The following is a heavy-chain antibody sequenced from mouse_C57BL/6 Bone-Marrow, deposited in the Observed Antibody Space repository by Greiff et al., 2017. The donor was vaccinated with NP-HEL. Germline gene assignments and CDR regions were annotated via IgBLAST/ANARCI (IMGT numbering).Heavy chain of an antibody. V-gene: IGHV5-6*01. J-gene: IGHJ3*01. Sequence: EVQVVESGGDLVKPGGSLKLSCAASGFTFSSYGMSWVRQTPDKRLEWVATISSGGSYTYYPDSVKGRFTISRDNAKNTLYLQRSSLKAEDTAMDYCARGDYSNFAYWGQGTLVTVSA. CDR1: GFTFSSYG. CDR3: ARGDYSNFAY. CDR2: ISSGGSYT. D-gene: IGHD2-5*01.